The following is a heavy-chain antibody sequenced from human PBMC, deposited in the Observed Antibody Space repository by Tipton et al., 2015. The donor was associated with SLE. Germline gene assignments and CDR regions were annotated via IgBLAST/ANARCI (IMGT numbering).Heavy chain of an antibody. CDR2: INGRSNYM. D-gene: IGHD3-3*01. CDR3: ARVRITIYGVVTNFDF. V-gene: IGHV3-21*05. Sequence: GSLRLSCAASGFRFSSYEMNWVRQAPGKGLEWVSYINGRSNYMYYGDSVKGRFSISRDNAKNSLFLQMNNLRAEDTAIYYCARVRITIYGVVTNFDFWGQGTLVTVSS. CDR1: GFRFSSYE. J-gene: IGHJ4*02.